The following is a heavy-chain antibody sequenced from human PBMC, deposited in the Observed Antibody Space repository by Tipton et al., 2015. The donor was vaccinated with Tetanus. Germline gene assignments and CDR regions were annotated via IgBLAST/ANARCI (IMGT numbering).Heavy chain of an antibody. CDR1: GFTFSNYA. J-gene: IGHJ4*02. D-gene: IGHD2-2*01. V-gene: IGHV3-23*01. CDR2: ISVRGSHT. Sequence: SLRLSCAASGFTFSNYAMAWVRQAPGKGLEWVSGISVRGSHTYYADPVKGRFSISRDNSKNTVYLQMNSLRDEDTAVYSCARDDCGSTSCLFYWGQGTLVTVSS. CDR3: ARDDCGSTSCLFY.